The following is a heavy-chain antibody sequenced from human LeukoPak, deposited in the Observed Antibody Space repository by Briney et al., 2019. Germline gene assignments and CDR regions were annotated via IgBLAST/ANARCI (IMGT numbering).Heavy chain of an antibody. Sequence: PSETLSLTCTVSGGSISSGGYYWSWLRQHPGKGLEWIGYIYYSGSTYYNPSLKSRVTISVDTSKNQFSLKLSSVTAADTAVYYCARVRRCSSGWPDNWFDPWGQGTLVTVSS. J-gene: IGHJ5*02. V-gene: IGHV4-31*03. CDR1: GGSISSGGYY. CDR2: IYYSGST. CDR3: ARVRRCSSGWPDNWFDP. D-gene: IGHD6-19*01.